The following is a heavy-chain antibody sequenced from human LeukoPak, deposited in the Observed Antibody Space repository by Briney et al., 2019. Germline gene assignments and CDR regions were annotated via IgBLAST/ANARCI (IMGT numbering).Heavy chain of an antibody. J-gene: IGHJ4*02. CDR3: ARGWHYYDSSGYYFDY. CDR2: INPSGGST. V-gene: IGHV1-46*01. D-gene: IGHD3-22*01. CDR1: GYTFTSYY. Sequence: ASVKVSCKAPGYTFTSYYMHWVRQAPGQGLEWMGIINPSGGSTSYAQKFQGRVTMTRDTSTSTVYMELSSLRSEDTAVYYCARGWHYYDSSGYYFDYWGQGTLVTVSS.